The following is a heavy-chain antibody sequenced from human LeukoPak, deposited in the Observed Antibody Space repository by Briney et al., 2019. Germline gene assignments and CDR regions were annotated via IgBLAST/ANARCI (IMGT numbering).Heavy chain of an antibody. CDR1: GFTFGHSR. J-gene: IGHJ4*02. D-gene: IGHD1-26*01. CDR3: TSGTVGTTRSIDY. Sequence: GGSLRLSCAATGFTFGHSRMNWVRQAPGKGLEWVGQIKSKTDGGTTYYAAPVKGRFTISRDESKHTLYLQMDSLKAEDTAVYFCTSGTVGTTRSIDYWGQGTLVIVSS. V-gene: IGHV3-15*01. CDR2: IKSKTDGGTT.